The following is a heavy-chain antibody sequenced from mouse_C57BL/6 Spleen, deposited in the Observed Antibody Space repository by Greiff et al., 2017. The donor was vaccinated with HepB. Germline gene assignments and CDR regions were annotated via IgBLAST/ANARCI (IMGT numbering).Heavy chain of an antibody. CDR3: ARYNDYFFAY. CDR2: IRNKANGYTT. J-gene: IGHJ3*01. CDR1: GFTFTDYY. V-gene: IGHV7-3*01. D-gene: IGHD2-4*01. Sequence: EVQRVESGGGLVQPGGSLSLSCAASGFTFTDYYMSWVRQPPGKALEWLGFIRNKANGYTTEYSASVKGRFTISRDNSQSILYLQMNALRAEDSATYYCARYNDYFFAYWGQGTLVTVSA.